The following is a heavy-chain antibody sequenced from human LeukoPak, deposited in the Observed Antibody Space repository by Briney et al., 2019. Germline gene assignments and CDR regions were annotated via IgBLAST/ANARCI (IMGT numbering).Heavy chain of an antibody. CDR1: GGSISSYY. J-gene: IGHJ4*02. Sequence: PWETLSLTCTVCGGSISSYYWSWIRQPPGKGLEWIGYIYYSGSTNYKPSLESRVTISVDTSKNQCSLKLSSVTAADTAVYYCVNGEPENYYDNSGYSLVLYYFDYWGQGTLVTVSS. D-gene: IGHD3-22*01. CDR3: VNGEPENYYDNSGYSLVLYYFDY. CDR2: IYYSGST. V-gene: IGHV4-59*01.